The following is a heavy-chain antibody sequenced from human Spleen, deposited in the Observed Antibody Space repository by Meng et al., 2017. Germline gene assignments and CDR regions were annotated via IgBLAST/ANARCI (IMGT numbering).Heavy chain of an antibody. CDR1: GYTFTGYS. J-gene: IGHJ4*02. D-gene: IGHD6-6*01. V-gene: IGHV1-2*06. Sequence: ASVKVSCKTSGYTFTGYSLHWVRQAPGQGLEWVGRITPNTGGTSYAQKFQGRVTLTSDTSISTAYMELTRLRSDDTAVYYCARASRQLVQDYWGQGTLVTVSS. CDR2: ITPNTGGT. CDR3: ARASRQLVQDY.